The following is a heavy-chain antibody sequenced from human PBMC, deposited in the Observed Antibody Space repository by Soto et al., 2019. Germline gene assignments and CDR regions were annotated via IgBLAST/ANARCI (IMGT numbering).Heavy chain of an antibody. CDR3: TSTDYYYDSSGYRRRFDY. J-gene: IGHJ4*02. CDR1: GFTFGDYA. D-gene: IGHD3-22*01. Sequence: GGSLRLSCTASGFTFGDYAMSWFRQAPGKGLEWVGFIRSKAYGGTTEYAASVKGRFTISRDDSKSIAYLQMSSLKTEDTAVYYCTSTDYYYDSSGYRRRFDYWGQGTLVTSPQ. CDR2: IRSKAYGGTT. V-gene: IGHV3-49*03.